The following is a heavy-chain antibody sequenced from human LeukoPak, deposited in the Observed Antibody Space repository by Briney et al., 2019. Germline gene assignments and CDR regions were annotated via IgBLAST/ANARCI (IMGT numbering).Heavy chain of an antibody. Sequence: GESLKISCKGSGYSFTSYWIGWVRQMPGKGLEWMGIIHPGDSDTRYSPSFQGQVTISADKSISTAYLQWSSLKASDTAMYYCARGILTGYYRNYYFDYWGQGTLVTVSS. CDR3: ARGILTGYYRNYYFDY. CDR1: GYSFTSYW. D-gene: IGHD3-9*01. CDR2: IHPGDSDT. V-gene: IGHV5-51*01. J-gene: IGHJ4*02.